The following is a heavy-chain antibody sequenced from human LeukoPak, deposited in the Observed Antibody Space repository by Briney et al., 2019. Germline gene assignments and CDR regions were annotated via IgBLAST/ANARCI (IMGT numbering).Heavy chain of an antibody. CDR2: ISGGGDST. CDR1: GFTFSNYV. J-gene: IGHJ4*02. Sequence: GGSLRLFCAASGFTFSNYVMSWVRQAPGKGREWVSAISGGGDSTHYANSVKGRFSISRDNSKNMLYLQMNSLRAEDTAVYYCAKARYDSIWADFDYWGRGTLATVSS. CDR3: AKARYDSIWADFDY. V-gene: IGHV3-23*01. D-gene: IGHD3-16*01.